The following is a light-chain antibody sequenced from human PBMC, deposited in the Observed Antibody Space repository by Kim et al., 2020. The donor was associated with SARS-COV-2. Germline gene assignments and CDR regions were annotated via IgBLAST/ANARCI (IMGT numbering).Light chain of an antibody. CDR2: GAS. CDR1: QSVSSSY. V-gene: IGKV3-20*01. Sequence: SPGETAPLPCRASQSVSSSYYSWYQQTRGQAPRLLIYGASSRATGIPDRFSGSGSGTDFTLTISRLEPEDFAVYYCQQYGSSGSFGGGTKVDIK. CDR3: QQYGSSGS. J-gene: IGKJ4*01.